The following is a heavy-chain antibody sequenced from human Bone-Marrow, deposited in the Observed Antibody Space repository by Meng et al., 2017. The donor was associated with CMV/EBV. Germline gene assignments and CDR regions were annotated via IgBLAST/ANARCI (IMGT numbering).Heavy chain of an antibody. CDR1: GGSFSGYY. D-gene: IGHD3-3*01. CDR2: INHSGST. J-gene: IGHJ6*02. CDR3: ARGSPGLRFLEWLLFDGMDV. V-gene: IGHV4-34*01. Sequence: SETLSLTCAVYGGSFSGYYWSWIRQPPGKGLEWIGEINHSGSTNCNPSLKSRVTISVDTSKNQFSLKLSSVTAADTAVYYCARGSPGLRFLEWLLFDGMDVWGQGTTVTVSS.